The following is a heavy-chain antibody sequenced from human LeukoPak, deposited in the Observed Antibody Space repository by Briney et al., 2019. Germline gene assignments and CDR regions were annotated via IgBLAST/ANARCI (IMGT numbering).Heavy chain of an antibody. CDR3: AKWRFATLNYEQYYMDV. D-gene: IGHD4-11*01. CDR1: GFTFSSYG. J-gene: IGHJ6*03. V-gene: IGHV3-23*01. CDR2: ISGSGDYT. Sequence: GGSLRLSCAASGFTFSSYGMSWVRQAPGKGLEWVSVISGSGDYTNYADSVKGRFTISRDKSKNTMYLQMNSLRAEETAVYYCAKWRFATLNYEQYYMDVWGKGTTVTVSS.